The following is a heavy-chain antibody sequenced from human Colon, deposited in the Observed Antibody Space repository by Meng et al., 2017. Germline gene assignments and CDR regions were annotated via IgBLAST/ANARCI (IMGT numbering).Heavy chain of an antibody. V-gene: IGHV3-15*05. Sequence: GGSLRLSCAASGFTFTNARMHWVRQAPGRGLEWVGRIKSKTDGGTIDYAAPVKGRFTTSRDDSKKILYLQMNSLKTDDTAVYYCTTGWNFWGQGTLVTVSS. CDR3: TTGWNF. J-gene: IGHJ4*02. CDR2: IKSKTDGGTI. D-gene: IGHD2-15*01. CDR1: GFTFTNAR.